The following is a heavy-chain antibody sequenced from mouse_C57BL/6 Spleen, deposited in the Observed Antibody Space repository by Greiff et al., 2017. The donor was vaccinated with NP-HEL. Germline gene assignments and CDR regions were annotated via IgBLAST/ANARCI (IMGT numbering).Heavy chain of an antibody. Sequence: QVQLKESGAELARPGASVKLSCKASGYTFTSYGISWVKQRTGQGLEWIGEIYPRSGNTYSNEKFKGKATLTADKSSSTAYMELRSLTSEDSAVYVCARGRIYYDYDRVGADWGQGTTLTVSS. D-gene: IGHD2-4*01. J-gene: IGHJ2*01. CDR3: ARGRIYYDYDRVGAD. CDR2: IYPRSGNT. V-gene: IGHV1-81*01. CDR1: GYTFTSYG.